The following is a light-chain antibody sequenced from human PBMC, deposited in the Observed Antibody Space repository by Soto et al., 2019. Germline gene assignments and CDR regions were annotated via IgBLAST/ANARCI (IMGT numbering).Light chain of an antibody. CDR1: QSVSSNY. CDR2: GAS. J-gene: IGKJ1*01. Sequence: EIVLTQSPGTLSLSPGERATLSRRASQSVSSNYLAWYQQTPGQAPRLLIYGASSRATGIPDRFSGSASGTDFTLTISRLEPEDFAVYYCQQYGSSPQTFGQGTKVEIK. CDR3: QQYGSSPQT. V-gene: IGKV3-20*01.